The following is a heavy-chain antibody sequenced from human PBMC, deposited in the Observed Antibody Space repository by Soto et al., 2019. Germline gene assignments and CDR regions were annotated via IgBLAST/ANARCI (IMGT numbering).Heavy chain of an antibody. Sequence: VASVKVSCKASHYTFITYGITWVRQAPGQGLEWVGWITPYNGNTNYGQNFQGRVTMTADTSTSTAYMELGSLTTDDTAVYYCARDTSFYFDYWGQGTRVTVST. J-gene: IGHJ4*02. CDR3: ARDTSFYFDY. D-gene: IGHD2-2*01. CDR1: HYTFITYG. CDR2: ITPYNGNT. V-gene: IGHV1-18*01.